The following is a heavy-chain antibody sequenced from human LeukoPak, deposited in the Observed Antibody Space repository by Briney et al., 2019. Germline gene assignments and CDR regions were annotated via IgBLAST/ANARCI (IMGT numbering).Heavy chain of an antibody. CDR3: ARVTYDFWSGYYRYFDY. CDR2: IYSGGST. Sequence: GGSLRLSCAASGFTVSSNYMSWVRQAPGKGLAWVSVIYSGGSTYYVDSVKGRFTISRDNSKNTLYLQMNSLRAEATAVYYCARVTYDFWSGYYRYFDYWGQGTLVTVSS. J-gene: IGHJ4*02. V-gene: IGHV3-66*02. CDR1: GFTVSSNY. D-gene: IGHD3-3*01.